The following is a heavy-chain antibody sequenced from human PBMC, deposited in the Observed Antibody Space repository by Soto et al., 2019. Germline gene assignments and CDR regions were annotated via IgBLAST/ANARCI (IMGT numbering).Heavy chain of an antibody. J-gene: IGHJ4*02. Sequence: SETLSLTCAVYGGSFSGYYWSWIRQPPGKGLEWIGEINHSGSTNYNPSLKSRVPISVDTSKNQFSLKLSSVAAAYTAVYYCARDWRKWGWIAVAGSSRSWDYWGQGTLVTVSS. CDR3: ARDWRKWGWIAVAGSSRSWDY. CDR1: GGSFSGYY. CDR2: INHSGST. V-gene: IGHV4-34*01. D-gene: IGHD6-19*01.